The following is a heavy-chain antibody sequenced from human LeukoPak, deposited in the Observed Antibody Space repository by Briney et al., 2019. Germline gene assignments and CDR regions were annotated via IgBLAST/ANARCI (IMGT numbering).Heavy chain of an antibody. Sequence: ASVKVSCKASGYTFSTYNIHWVRQAPGQGLEWTGIINPSGGSTSYAQKFQGRVTMTRDTSTSTAYMELSSLRSEDTAVYYCARALWFGESPGCCDAFDIWGQGTMVTVSS. V-gene: IGHV1-46*01. CDR3: ARALWFGESPGCCDAFDI. D-gene: IGHD3-10*01. J-gene: IGHJ3*02. CDR1: GYTFSTYN. CDR2: INPSGGST.